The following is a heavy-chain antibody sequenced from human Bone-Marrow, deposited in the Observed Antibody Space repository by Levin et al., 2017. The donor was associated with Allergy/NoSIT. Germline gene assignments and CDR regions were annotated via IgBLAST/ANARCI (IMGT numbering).Heavy chain of an antibody. J-gene: IGHJ6*02. D-gene: IGHD3-9*01. V-gene: IGHV3-30*18. CDR2: ISFDGSKK. Sequence: PGGSLRLSCVGSGFTFATFGIHWVRQAPGKGPEWVAVISFDGSKKYYVDSVKGRFTISRDNAKNTVNLEMNSLRAEDTAVYYCAKVRYGIDWYGGSYFYYNGMDVWGQGTSVIVSS. CDR3: AKVRYGIDWYGGSYFYYNGMDV. CDR1: GFTFATFG.